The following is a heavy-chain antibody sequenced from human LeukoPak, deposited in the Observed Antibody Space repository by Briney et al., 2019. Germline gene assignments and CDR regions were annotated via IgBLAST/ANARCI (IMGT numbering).Heavy chain of an antibody. D-gene: IGHD4-11*01. CDR3: ARGVGVYSNYPTYYYYYYMDV. Sequence: SETLSLTCAVYGGSFSGYYWCWIRQPPGKGLEWIGEINHSGSTNYIPSLKSRVTISVDTSKNQFSLKLSSVTAADTAVYYCARGVGVYSNYPTYYYYYYMDVWGKGTTVTVSS. CDR1: GGSFSGYY. V-gene: IGHV4-34*01. CDR2: INHSGST. J-gene: IGHJ6*03.